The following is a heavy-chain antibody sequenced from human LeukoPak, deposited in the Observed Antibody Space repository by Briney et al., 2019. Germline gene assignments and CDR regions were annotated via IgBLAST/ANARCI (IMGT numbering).Heavy chain of an antibody. D-gene: IGHD5-18*01. V-gene: IGHV4-39*01. J-gene: IGHJ4*02. CDR3: ARRGPIHLWTY. Sequence: SETLSLTCTVSGGSISSNSYYWGWIRQPPGKGLEWIGSIFYSGSTYYNPSLKSRVAISVDTSKNQFSLKMGSVTAADTAVYYCARRGPIHLWTYWGQGTLVTVSS. CDR2: IFYSGST. CDR1: GGSISSNSYY.